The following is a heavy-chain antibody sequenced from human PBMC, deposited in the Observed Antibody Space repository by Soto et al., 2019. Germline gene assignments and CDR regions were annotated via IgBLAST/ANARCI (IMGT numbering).Heavy chain of an antibody. CDR3: ARPLTGADAFDI. J-gene: IGHJ3*02. D-gene: IGHD7-27*01. CDR2: VNAGNGNT. CDR1: GYTFTSYA. Sequence: QVQLVQSGAEVKKPGASVKVSCKASGYTFTSYAMHWVRQVPGQRLEWMGWVNAGNGNTKYSQKFQGKVTITRNTSASTAYMELSSLRSEDTAVYYCARPLTGADAFDIWGQGTMVXXSS. V-gene: IGHV1-3*01.